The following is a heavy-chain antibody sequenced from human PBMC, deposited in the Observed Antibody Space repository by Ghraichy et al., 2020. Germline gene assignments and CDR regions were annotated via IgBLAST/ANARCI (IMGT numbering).Heavy chain of an antibody. J-gene: IGHJ4*02. V-gene: IGHV4-34*01. D-gene: IGHD6-6*01. CDR3: TLTTYSSSSYIDY. CDR2: INHSGST. Sequence: SQTLSLTCAVYGGSFSGYYWSWIRQSPGKGLEWIGEINHSGSTNYNPSLKSRVTISVDTSKNQFSLKLSSVTAADTAVYYCTLTTYSSSSYIDYWGQGTLVTVSS. CDR1: GGSFSGYY.